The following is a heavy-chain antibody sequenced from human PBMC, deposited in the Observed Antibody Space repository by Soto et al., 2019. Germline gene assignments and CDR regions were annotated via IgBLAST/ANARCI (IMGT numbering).Heavy chain of an antibody. CDR3: ARGSIAVAGRNQLDY. Sequence: QVQLVQSGPEVKKTGASVKVSCRASGYFFTSYAIHWVRQAPGPRLEWLGWINAANGHTKYSQNFQGRVIITRDTSANTVYMEVSSVKSGDTAVYYCARGSIAVAGRNQLDYWGQGTRVTVFS. D-gene: IGHD6-19*01. CDR1: GYFFTSYA. J-gene: IGHJ4*02. V-gene: IGHV1-3*01. CDR2: INAANGHT.